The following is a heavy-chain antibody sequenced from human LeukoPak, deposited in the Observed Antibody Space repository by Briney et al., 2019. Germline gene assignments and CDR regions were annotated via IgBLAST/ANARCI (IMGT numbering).Heavy chain of an antibody. CDR2: IYHSGST. CDR3: ARRGTNYDYYMDV. D-gene: IGHD3-16*01. V-gene: IGHV4-38-2*01. J-gene: IGHJ6*03. CDR1: GYSISSGYY. Sequence: PSETLSLTCAVSGYSISSGYYWGWIRQPPGKGLEWIGSIYHSGSTYYNPSLKSRVTISVDTSKNQFSLKLSSVTAADTAVYYCARRGTNYDYYMDVWGKGTTVTVSS.